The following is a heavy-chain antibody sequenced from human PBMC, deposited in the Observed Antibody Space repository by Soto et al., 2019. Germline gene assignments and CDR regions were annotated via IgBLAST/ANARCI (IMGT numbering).Heavy chain of an antibody. D-gene: IGHD6-13*01. Sequence: QVQLVESGGGVVQPGRSLRLSCAASGFTFSSYGMYWVRQAPGKGLEWVAVISYDGSNKYYADSVKGRFTISRDNSKNTLYLQMNSLRAEDTAVYYCAKAGDSSSWTVDYWGQGTLVTVSS. CDR2: ISYDGSNK. V-gene: IGHV3-30*18. J-gene: IGHJ4*02. CDR3: AKAGDSSSWTVDY. CDR1: GFTFSSYG.